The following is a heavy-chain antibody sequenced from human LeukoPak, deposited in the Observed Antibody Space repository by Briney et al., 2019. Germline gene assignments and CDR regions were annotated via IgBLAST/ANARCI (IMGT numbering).Heavy chain of an antibody. J-gene: IGHJ4*02. CDR2: IYSGGST. D-gene: IGHD3-9*01. CDR3: AKDGLYFDGSTHIYYFDS. Sequence: GGSLRLSCAASGFTVSSNYMSWVRQAPGKGLEWVSVIYSGGSTYYADSVKGRFTISRDNSKNTLYLQMNSVTAEDTALYYCAKDGLYFDGSTHIYYFDSWGQGTLVAVSS. CDR1: GFTVSSNY. V-gene: IGHV3-53*01.